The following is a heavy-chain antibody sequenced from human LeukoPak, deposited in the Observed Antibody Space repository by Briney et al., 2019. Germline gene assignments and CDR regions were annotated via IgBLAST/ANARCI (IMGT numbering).Heavy chain of an antibody. V-gene: IGHV3-30*18. CDR3: AKEGGRYCSSTSCYKGWFDP. Sequence: GGSLRLSCAASGFTFSSYGTHWVRQAPGKGLEWVAVISYDGSNKYYADSVKGRFTISRDNSKNTLYLQMNSLRAEDTAVYYCAKEGGRYCSSTSCYKGWFDPWGQGTLVTVSS. CDR2: ISYDGSNK. J-gene: IGHJ5*02. D-gene: IGHD2-2*02. CDR1: GFTFSSYG.